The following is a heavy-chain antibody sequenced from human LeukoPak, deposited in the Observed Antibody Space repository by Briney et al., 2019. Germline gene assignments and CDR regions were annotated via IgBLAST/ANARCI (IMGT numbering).Heavy chain of an antibody. CDR2: IYYSGST. Sequence: PSQTLSLTCTVSGGSISSGGYYWSWIRQHPGKGLEWIGYIYYSGSTYYNPSLKSRVTISVDTSKNQFSLKLSSVTAADTAVYYCARGGRYSSSWHVDYYYGMDVWGQGTTVTVSS. D-gene: IGHD6-13*01. J-gene: IGHJ6*02. CDR1: GGSISSGGYY. CDR3: ARGGRYSSSWHVDYYYGMDV. V-gene: IGHV4-31*03.